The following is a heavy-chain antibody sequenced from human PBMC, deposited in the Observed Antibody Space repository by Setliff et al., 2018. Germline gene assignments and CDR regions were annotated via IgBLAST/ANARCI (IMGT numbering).Heavy chain of an antibody. V-gene: IGHV4-61*02. CDR3: ARDNTIVGATDY. CDR2: LHTSGTT. CDR1: GGSITSGSYY. J-gene: IGHJ4*02. Sequence: SQTLSLTCAVSGGSITSGSYYWSWIRQPAGEGLEWIGRLHTSGTTVYNPSLKGRVTISADTSTDHFSLKLTSVTAADTAVYYCARDNTIVGATDYWGQGALVTVSS. D-gene: IGHD1-26*01.